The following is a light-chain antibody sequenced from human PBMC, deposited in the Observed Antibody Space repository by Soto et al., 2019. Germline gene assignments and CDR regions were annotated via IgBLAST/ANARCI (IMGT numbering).Light chain of an antibody. J-gene: IGLJ2*01. Sequence: QSVLTQPPSVSGAPGQRVTISCTGSSSNIGAGYDVHWYQQLPGTAPKLLMYANSNRPSGVPDRFSGSKSGTSASLAITGLQDEDEADYYCQSYDSSLAVVFGGGTKLTVL. V-gene: IGLV1-40*01. CDR3: QSYDSSLAVV. CDR2: ANS. CDR1: SSNIGAGYD.